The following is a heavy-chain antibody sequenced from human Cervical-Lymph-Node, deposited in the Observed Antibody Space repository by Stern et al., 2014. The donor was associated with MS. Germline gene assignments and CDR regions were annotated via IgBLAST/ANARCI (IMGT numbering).Heavy chain of an antibody. CDR3: ARDKMHAFDY. Sequence: VQLVESGTEVKKPGASVLVSCKASGYTFTTYGITWVRQAPGQGLEWMGCISDDSGNTKYAQKFQDRVTMTRDTTSGTAYMEVRSLRSEDTAVYYCARDKMHAFDYWGQGTQVTVPS. CDR2: ISDDSGNT. CDR1: GYTFTTYG. V-gene: IGHV1-18*01. D-gene: IGHD2-8*01. J-gene: IGHJ4*02.